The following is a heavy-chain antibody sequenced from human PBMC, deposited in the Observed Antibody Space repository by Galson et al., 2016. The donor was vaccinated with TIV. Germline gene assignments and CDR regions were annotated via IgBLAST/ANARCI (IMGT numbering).Heavy chain of an antibody. V-gene: IGHV3-33*01. CDR1: GFTFSSYG. D-gene: IGHD1-26*01. J-gene: IGHJ3*02. Sequence: SLRLSCAASGFTFSSYGLYWVRQAPGKGLEWVAVVWYEETNKFYADSVNGRFTISRDNSKNTVYLQMNSLRAEDTAVYYCARDRMWEEVLGAFNIWGQGTMVTVSS. CDR3: ARDRMWEEVLGAFNI. CDR2: VWYEETNK.